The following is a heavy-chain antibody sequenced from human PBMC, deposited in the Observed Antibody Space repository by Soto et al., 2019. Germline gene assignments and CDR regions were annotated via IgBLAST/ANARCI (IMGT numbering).Heavy chain of an antibody. V-gene: IGHV3-74*01. CDR2: INVDGSNR. CDR1: GFNFISHW. Sequence: EVQLVESGGGLVQPGGSLRLSCAASGFNFISHWIHWVRQAPGKGLVWVSRINVDGSNRNYAESVTGRFTISRDNAKKMVKLEMNIPRADVTAVYFCAIGIYQKYGMDVWGQGTTV. J-gene: IGHJ6*02. CDR3: AIGIYQKYGMDV. D-gene: IGHD3-3*02.